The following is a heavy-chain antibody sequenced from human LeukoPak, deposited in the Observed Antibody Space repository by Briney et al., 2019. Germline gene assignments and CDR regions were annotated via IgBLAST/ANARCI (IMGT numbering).Heavy chain of an antibody. V-gene: IGHV4-59*01. CDR1: GGSISSYY. J-gene: IGHJ4*02. Sequence: SETLSLTCTVSGGSISSYYWNWIRQPPGEGLEWIGYFHYSGSTNYNPSLKSRVTISVDTSKNQFSLKLSSVTAGDTAVYYCARAPGIAAAGTHFDSWGQGTLVTVSS. D-gene: IGHD6-13*01. CDR2: FHYSGST. CDR3: ARAPGIAAAGTHFDS.